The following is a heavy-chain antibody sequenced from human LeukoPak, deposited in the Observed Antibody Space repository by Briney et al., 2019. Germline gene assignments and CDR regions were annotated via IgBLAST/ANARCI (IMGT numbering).Heavy chain of an antibody. J-gene: IGHJ4*02. CDR2: ISYDGSNK. Sequence: QTGGSLRLPCAASGYTLSSYAMHWVRQAPGKGLEWVAVISYDGSNKYYADSVKGRFTISRDNAKNSLYLQMNSLRAEDTAVYYCARDGEYSRSGDYWGQGTLVTVSS. D-gene: IGHD6-6*01. V-gene: IGHV3-30-3*01. CDR1: GYTLSSYA. CDR3: ARDGEYSRSGDY.